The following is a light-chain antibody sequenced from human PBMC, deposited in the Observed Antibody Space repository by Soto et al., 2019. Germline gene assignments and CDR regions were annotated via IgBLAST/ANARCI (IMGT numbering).Light chain of an antibody. CDR2: DVS. V-gene: IGLV2-14*03. J-gene: IGLJ1*01. CDR3: SSYTISNTRQIV. CDR1: SIDVGGYNY. Sequence: QSALTQPASVSGSPGQSITISCTGTSIDVGGYNYVSWYQHHPGKAPKLLIYDVSNRPSGISNRFSGSKSDNTASLTISGLQPEDEADYYCSSYTISNTRQIVFGTGTKLTVL.